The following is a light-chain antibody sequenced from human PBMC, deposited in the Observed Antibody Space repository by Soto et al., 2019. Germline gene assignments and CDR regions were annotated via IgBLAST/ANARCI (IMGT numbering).Light chain of an antibody. J-gene: IGKJ2*01. CDR3: QHYHSWPPYT. CDR2: GAS. V-gene: IGKV3-20*01. Sequence: EIVLTQSPGTLSLSPGERATLSCRAGQGVSSSYLAWYQQKPGQAPRLLIYGASFRVTGLPARFSGSGSGTDFTLTISSLQSADFAVYYCQHYHSWPPYTFGQGTKVDIK. CDR1: QGVSSSY.